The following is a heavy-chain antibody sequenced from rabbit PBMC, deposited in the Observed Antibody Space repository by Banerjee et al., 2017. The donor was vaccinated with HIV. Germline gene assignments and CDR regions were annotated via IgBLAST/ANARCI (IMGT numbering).Heavy chain of an antibody. CDR2: IYTGSSGST. Sequence: QSLEESGGDLVKPGASLTLTCTASGFSFSSSDYMCWVRQAPGKGLEWIGCIYTGSSGSTYYASWAKGRFTITRSTSLNTVTLQRPSLTAADTATYFCAREYRYGSSSGLYYFNLWGPGTLVTVS. V-gene: IGHV1S40*01. J-gene: IGHJ4*01. CDR3: AREYRYGSSSGLYYFNL. D-gene: IGHD1-1*01. CDR1: GFSFSSSDY.